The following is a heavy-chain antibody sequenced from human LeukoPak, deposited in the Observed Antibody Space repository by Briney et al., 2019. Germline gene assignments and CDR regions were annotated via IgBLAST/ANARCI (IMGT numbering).Heavy chain of an antibody. CDR3: ARSHLRFLEWFLFDP. J-gene: IGHJ5*02. Sequence: PSQTLSLTCTVSGGSTISGGYYGSWIREHPGRGLEWIGYIYYSGSTYYNPSLKSRVTISGDTSKNQFSLRLSSVTAAGTAVYYCARSHLRFLEWFLFDPWGQGTLVTVSS. CDR1: GGSTISGGYY. V-gene: IGHV4-31*03. CDR2: IYYSGST. D-gene: IGHD3-3*01.